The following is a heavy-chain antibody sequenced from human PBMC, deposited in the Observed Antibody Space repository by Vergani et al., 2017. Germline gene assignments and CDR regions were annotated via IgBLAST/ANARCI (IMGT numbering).Heavy chain of an antibody. V-gene: IGHV4-34*01. D-gene: IGHD3-10*01. CDR2: INHSGST. CDR1: GGSFIGYY. CDR3: AGGSMVRGVIINPRAFDI. J-gene: IGHJ3*02. Sequence: QVQLQQRGAGLLKPSEPLSPTCAAHGGSFIGYYWSWFRQPPGKGLEWFGEINHSGSTNYNPSLKSRVTVSVDTSKNQFSLKLSSVTAADTDVYYCAGGSMVRGVIINPRAFDIWGQGTMVTVSS.